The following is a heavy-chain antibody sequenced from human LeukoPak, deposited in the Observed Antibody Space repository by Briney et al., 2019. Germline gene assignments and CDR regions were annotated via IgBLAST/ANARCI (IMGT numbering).Heavy chain of an antibody. CDR2: INSDGSST. J-gene: IGHJ6*03. Sequence: RSGGSLRLSCAASGFTFSSYWMHWVRQAPGKGLVWVSRINSDGSSTSYADSVKGRFTISRDNAKNTLCLQMNSLRAEDTAVYYCARDRSYYYYMDVWGKGTTVTVSS. CDR3: ARDRSYYYYMDV. CDR1: GFTFSSYW. V-gene: IGHV3-74*01.